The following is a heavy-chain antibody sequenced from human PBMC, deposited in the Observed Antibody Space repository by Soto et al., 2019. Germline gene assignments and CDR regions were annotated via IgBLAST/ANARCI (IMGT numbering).Heavy chain of an antibody. D-gene: IGHD3-10*01. CDR3: ARQGILWFGELNWFDP. CDR1: GGSISSYY. J-gene: IGHJ5*02. Sequence: TSETLSLTCTVSGGSISSYYWSWIRQPPGKGLEWIGYIYYSGSTNYNPSLKSRVTISVDTSKNQFSLKLSSVTAADTAVYYCARQGILWFGELNWFDPWGQGTLVTVSS. V-gene: IGHV4-59*08. CDR2: IYYSGST.